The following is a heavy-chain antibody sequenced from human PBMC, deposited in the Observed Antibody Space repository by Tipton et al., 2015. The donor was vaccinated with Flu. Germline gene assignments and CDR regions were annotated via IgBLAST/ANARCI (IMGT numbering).Heavy chain of an antibody. CDR1: GFTFDSYA. CDR2: ISWNSDI. J-gene: IGHJ6*02. V-gene: IGHV3-9*01. Sequence: PLRLSCAASGFTFDSYAMHWVRQAPGKGLEWVSGISWNSDIDYADSVKGRFTISRDNARNSLYLQMNSLRVEDTAFYYCAKNNGPRSYKYGMDVWGQGTTVTVSS. CDR3: AKNNGPRSYKYGMDV. D-gene: IGHD1-14*01.